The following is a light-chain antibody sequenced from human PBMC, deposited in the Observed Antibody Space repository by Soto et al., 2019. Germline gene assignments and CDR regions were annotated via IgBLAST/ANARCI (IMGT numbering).Light chain of an antibody. CDR2: DIS. V-gene: IGKV3-15*01. CDR3: QQYNNWPS. Sequence: ESVLTQSPATLSVSPGERATLSCRASQTVSRNLAWYQQRPGQAPRLLIYDISNRATGVPARFSGSGSETEFTLTIRSLQSEDFAVYFCQQYNNWPSFGQGTRLEIK. J-gene: IGKJ5*01. CDR1: QTVSRN.